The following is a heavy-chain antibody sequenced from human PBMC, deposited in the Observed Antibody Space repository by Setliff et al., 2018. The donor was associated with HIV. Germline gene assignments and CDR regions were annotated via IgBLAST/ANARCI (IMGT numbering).Heavy chain of an antibody. CDR2: IYYSGST. V-gene: IGHV4-39*02. D-gene: IGHD3-3*01. CDR1: GGSISSNNYY. CDR3: AREQNHYNFWSGHNYDAFDI. Sequence: SETLSLTCTVSGGSISSNNYYWGWIRQPPGKGLEWIGSIYYSGSTYYNPSLKSRVTISVDTSKNHFSLKLRSVTAADTAVYYCAREQNHYNFWSGHNYDAFDIWGQGTMVTVSS. J-gene: IGHJ3*02.